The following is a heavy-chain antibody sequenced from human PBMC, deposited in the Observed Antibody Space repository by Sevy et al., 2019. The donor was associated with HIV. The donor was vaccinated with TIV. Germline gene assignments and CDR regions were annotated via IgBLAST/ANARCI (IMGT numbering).Heavy chain of an antibody. Sequence: SETLSLTCIVSGGSISSDSYYWGWIRQPPGQGLEWIGSIYYTGGTYYNPSLKSRVTISSDTSKNQFSLRLSSVTAADTALYFCARPSSLYYYYAMDVWGQGTTVTVSS. J-gene: IGHJ6*02. D-gene: IGHD3-10*01. V-gene: IGHV4-39*01. CDR3: ARPSSLYYYYAMDV. CDR1: GGSISSDSYY. CDR2: IYYTGGT.